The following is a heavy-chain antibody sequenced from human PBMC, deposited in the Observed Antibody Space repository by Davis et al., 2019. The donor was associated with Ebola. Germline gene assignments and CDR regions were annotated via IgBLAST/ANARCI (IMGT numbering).Heavy chain of an antibody. CDR1: GGSISNYY. CDR2: IYHSGHT. V-gene: IGHV4-59*12. Sequence: MPSETLSLTCTVSGGSISNYYWSWIRQPPGKGREWIGYIYHSGHTDSNPSLKSRVTISVDTSKNQFSLKVNSVTAADTAVYYGAGAGYSSGWSFEYWGQGALVVVSS. J-gene: IGHJ4*02. CDR3: AGAGYSSGWSFEY. D-gene: IGHD6-19*01.